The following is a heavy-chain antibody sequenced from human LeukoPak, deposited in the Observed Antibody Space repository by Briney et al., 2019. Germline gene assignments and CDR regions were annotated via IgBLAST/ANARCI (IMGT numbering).Heavy chain of an antibody. Sequence: SETLSLTCTVSGGSISSSNYYWGWIRQPPGKGLEWIGSIHYSGSTYYNPSLKSRVTVSVDTSKNQFTVNLSSVTAAETAVYYCTRHFGSGRDDYWGQGTLVTVSS. CDR1: GGSISSSNYY. CDR3: TRHFGSGRDDY. J-gene: IGHJ4*02. CDR2: IHYSGST. V-gene: IGHV4-39*01. D-gene: IGHD3-10*01.